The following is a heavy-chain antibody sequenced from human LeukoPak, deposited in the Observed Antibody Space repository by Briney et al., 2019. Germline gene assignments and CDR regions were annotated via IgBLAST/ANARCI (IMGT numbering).Heavy chain of an antibody. D-gene: IGHD3-22*01. CDR3: ARSYYYDSSGYPEYFQH. V-gene: IGHV4-31*03. Sequence: SETLSLTCTVSGGSISGGGYYWSWIRQHPGKGLEWIGYIYYSGSTYYNPSLKSRVTISVDTSKNQFSLKLSSVTAADTAVYYCARSYYYDSSGYPEYFQHWGQGTLVTVSS. CDR1: GGSISGGGYY. J-gene: IGHJ1*01. CDR2: IYYSGST.